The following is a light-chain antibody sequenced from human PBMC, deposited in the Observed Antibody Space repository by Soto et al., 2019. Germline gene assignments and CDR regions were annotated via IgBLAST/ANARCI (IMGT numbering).Light chain of an antibody. Sequence: IQMTQSPSTLSASVGDRVTFTCRASQTISTWLAWYQQKPGEAPKLLIYKASTLEVGVPSRFSGSGSGTDFTLTINTLQPADFATYFCQQYNSYPWTFGQGTKV. V-gene: IGKV1-5*03. CDR1: QTISTW. CDR2: KAS. J-gene: IGKJ1*01. CDR3: QQYNSYPWT.